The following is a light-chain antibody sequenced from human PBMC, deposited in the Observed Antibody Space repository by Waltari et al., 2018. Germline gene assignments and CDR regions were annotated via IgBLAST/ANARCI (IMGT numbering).Light chain of an antibody. CDR1: QSVSSW. J-gene: IGKJ2*01. Sequence: DIQMTQSPSALSASVGDRVTITCRASQSVSSWLAWYQQKPGKAPKLLIYRASNLETGVPSRFSCSGSGTEFTLTIRSLQPDDFATYYCQQYNGYPYTFGLGTKLEIK. V-gene: IGKV1-5*03. CDR2: RAS. CDR3: QQYNGYPYT.